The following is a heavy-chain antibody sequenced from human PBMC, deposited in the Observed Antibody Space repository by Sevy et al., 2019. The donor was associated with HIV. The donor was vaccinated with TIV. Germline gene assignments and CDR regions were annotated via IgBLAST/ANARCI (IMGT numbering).Heavy chain of an antibody. CDR1: GLSFRSYE. Sequence: GGFLRLSCAASGLSFRSYELNWVRQAPGKGLQCISYISTGGGTIFYADSVKGRFTISRDNAKNSVFLQMNSLRAEDTAVYFCATSRRDYYNYYFDYWGHGTLVTVSS. V-gene: IGHV3-48*03. J-gene: IGHJ4*01. D-gene: IGHD3-22*01. CDR2: ISTGGGTI. CDR3: ATSRRDYYNYYFDY.